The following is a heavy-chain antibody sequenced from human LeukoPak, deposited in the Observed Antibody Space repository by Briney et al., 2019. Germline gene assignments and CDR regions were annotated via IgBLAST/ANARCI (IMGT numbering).Heavy chain of an antibody. CDR1: GYTFTGYY. V-gene: IGHV1-2*02. J-gene: IGHJ4*02. Sequence: ASVKVSCKASGYTFTGYYMHWVRQAPGQGLVWMGWINPNSGGTNYAQKFQGRVTITADESTSTAYMELSSLRSEDTAVYYCARSRGAVAVFDYWGQGTLVTVSS. D-gene: IGHD6-19*01. CDR3: ARSRGAVAVFDY. CDR2: INPNSGGT.